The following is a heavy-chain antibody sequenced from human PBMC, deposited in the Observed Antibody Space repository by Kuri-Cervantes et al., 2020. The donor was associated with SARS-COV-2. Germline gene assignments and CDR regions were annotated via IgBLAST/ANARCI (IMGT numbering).Heavy chain of an antibody. Sequence: GGSLRLSCAASGFTFSSYGMHWVRQAPGKGLEWVAVISYDGSNKYYADSVKGRFTISRDNSKNTLYLQMNSLRAEDTAVYYCARGGSYREFDYWGQGTLVTVSS. V-gene: IGHV3-30*03. J-gene: IGHJ4*02. D-gene: IGHD1-26*01. CDR3: ARGGSYREFDY. CDR2: ISYDGSNK. CDR1: GFTFSSYG.